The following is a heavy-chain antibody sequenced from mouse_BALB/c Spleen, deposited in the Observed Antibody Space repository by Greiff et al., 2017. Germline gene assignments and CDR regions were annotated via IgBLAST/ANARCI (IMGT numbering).Heavy chain of an antibody. CDR3: TRDRFPYYAMDY. J-gene: IGHJ4*01. CDR2: ISSGGSYT. Sequence: EVMLVESGGGLVKPGGSLKLSCAASGFTFSSYTMSWVRQTPEKRLEWVATISSGGSYTYYPDSVKGRFTISRDNAKNTLYLQMSSLKSEDTAMYYCTRDRFPYYAMDYWGQGTSVTVSS. CDR1: GFTFSSYT. V-gene: IGHV5-6-4*01.